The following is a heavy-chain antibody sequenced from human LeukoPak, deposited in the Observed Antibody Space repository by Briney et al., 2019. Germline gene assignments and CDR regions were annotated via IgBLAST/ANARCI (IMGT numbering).Heavy chain of an antibody. J-gene: IGHJ6*03. CDR1: GDSISSTGYY. V-gene: IGHV4-39*07. CDR2: MYFSGST. Sequence: LETLSLTCSVSGDSISSTGYYWGWIRQPPGKGLEWIGSMYFSGSTYYNSSLKSRVTISVDTSKNQLSLKLRSVTAADTAVYYCARGKRARRITIFVGNYYYYMDVWGKGTTVTVSS. CDR3: ARGKRARRITIFVGNYYYYMDV. D-gene: IGHD3-3*01.